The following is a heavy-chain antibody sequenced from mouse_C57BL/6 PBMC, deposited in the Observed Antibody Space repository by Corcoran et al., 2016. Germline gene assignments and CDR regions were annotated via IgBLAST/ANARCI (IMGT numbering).Heavy chain of an antibody. D-gene: IGHD1-3*01. Sequence: QIQLVQSGPELKKPGETVKISCKASGYTFTTCGMSWVKQAPGKGLKWMGWINTYSGVPTYADDFKGRFAFSLETSASTAYLKINNLKNEDTATYFCERLYHYAMDYGGQGTAVTASS. CDR1: GYTFTTCG. V-gene: IGHV9-3*01. CDR3: ERLYHYAMDY. CDR2: INTYSGVP. J-gene: IGHJ4*01.